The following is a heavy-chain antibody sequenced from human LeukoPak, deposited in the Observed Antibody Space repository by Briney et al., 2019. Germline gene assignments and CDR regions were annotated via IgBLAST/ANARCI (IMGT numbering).Heavy chain of an antibody. D-gene: IGHD3-22*01. V-gene: IGHV3-7*01. Sequence: GGSLRLSCAASGFTFSNYWMTWVRQAPGKGLEWVAHVKPDGSEKSYVDSVKGRFTISRDNAQDSLYLQMNSLRAEDTAVYYCARDRGYYVFDYWGQGTLVTVPS. CDR2: VKPDGSEK. CDR3: ARDRGYYVFDY. CDR1: GFTFSNYW. J-gene: IGHJ4*02.